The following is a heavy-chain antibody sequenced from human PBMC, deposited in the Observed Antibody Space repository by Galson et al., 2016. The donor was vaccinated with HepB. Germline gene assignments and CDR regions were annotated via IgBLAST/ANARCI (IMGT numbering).Heavy chain of an antibody. CDR2: ISYDGNNK. J-gene: IGHJ6*02. CDR3: AREDYGGDVGTPSYYYYAMDV. D-gene: IGHD4-23*01. V-gene: IGHV3-30-3*01. Sequence: SLRLSCAASGFTFSTYAMHWVRQAPGKGLEWVAVISYDGNNKYNADSVKGRFTISRDNSKNTLYLQMNSLRAEDTAVYYCAREDYGGDVGTPSYYYYAMDVWGQGTTVTVSS. CDR1: GFTFSTYA.